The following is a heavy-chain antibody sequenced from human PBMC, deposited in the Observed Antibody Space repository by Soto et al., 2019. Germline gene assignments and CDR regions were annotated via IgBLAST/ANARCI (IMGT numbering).Heavy chain of an antibody. D-gene: IGHD6-19*01. J-gene: IGHJ6*02. CDR2: ISWNSGSI. Sequence: EVQLVESGGGLVQPGRSLRLSCAASAFTFDDYAMHWVRQAPGKGLEWVSGISWNSGSIGYADSVKGRFTISRDNAKNSLYLQMNSLRAEDTALYYCAKDKLTAVAGLYYYYGMDVWGQGTTVTVSS. CDR1: AFTFDDYA. V-gene: IGHV3-9*01. CDR3: AKDKLTAVAGLYYYYGMDV.